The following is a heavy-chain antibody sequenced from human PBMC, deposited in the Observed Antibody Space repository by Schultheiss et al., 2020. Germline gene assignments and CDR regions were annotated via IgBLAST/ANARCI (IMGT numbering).Heavy chain of an antibody. Sequence: GESLKISCAASGFTFSSYGMHWVRQAPGKGLEWVAVIWYDGSNKYYADSVKGRFTISRDNSKNTLYLQMNSLRAEDTAVYYCARASGDETTVTEGYYYYYGKDVWGQGTTGTVSS. D-gene: IGHD4-11*01. CDR3: ARASGDETTVTEGYYYYYGKDV. J-gene: IGHJ6*02. CDR2: IWYDGSNK. CDR1: GFTFSSYG. V-gene: IGHV3-33*08.